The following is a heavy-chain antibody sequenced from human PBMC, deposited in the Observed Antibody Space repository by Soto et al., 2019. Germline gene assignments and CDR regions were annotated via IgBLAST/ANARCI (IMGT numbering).Heavy chain of an antibody. J-gene: IGHJ1*01. CDR1: GFTLSDHF. V-gene: IGHV3-72*01. D-gene: IGHD3-10*01. CDR2: IRSQGHNSIT. Sequence: GGSLRLSCVASGFTLSDHFLDWVRQAPGKGLEWVGRIRSQGHNSITEYSASVRGRFSISRDDSKKSVYLQMKRPHNEDTAVFFSARRGGGFNYRPGTFAAWGEGTLGTVTS. CDR3: ARRGGGFNYRPGTFAA.